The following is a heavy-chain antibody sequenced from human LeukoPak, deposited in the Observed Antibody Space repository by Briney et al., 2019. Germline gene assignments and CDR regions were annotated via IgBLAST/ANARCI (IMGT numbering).Heavy chain of an antibody. CDR2: IYYSGTT. CDR3: ARAGDYYDSSGYYYVRGAFDI. V-gene: IGHV4-59*01. CDR1: GDSISSFY. D-gene: IGHD3-22*01. J-gene: IGHJ3*02. Sequence: PSETLSLTCTVSGDSISSFYWSWIRQPPGKGLEWIGYIYYSGTTNYNPSLKSRVTISVDTSKNQFSLKLSSVTAADTAVYYCARAGDYYDSSGYYYVRGAFDIWGQGTMVTVSS.